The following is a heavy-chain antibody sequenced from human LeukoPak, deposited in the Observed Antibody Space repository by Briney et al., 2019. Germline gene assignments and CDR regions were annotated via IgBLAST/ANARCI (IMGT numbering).Heavy chain of an antibody. V-gene: IGHV1-69*13. J-gene: IGHJ4*02. Sequence: ASVKVSCKASGGTFSSYAISWVRQAPGQGLEWVGGIIPIFGTANYAQKFQGRVTITADESTSTAYMELSSLRSEDTAVYYCARGGYSYGYGYYFDYWGQGTLVTVSS. CDR3: ARGGYSYGYGYYFDY. CDR2: IIPIFGTA. CDR1: GGTFSSYA. D-gene: IGHD5-18*01.